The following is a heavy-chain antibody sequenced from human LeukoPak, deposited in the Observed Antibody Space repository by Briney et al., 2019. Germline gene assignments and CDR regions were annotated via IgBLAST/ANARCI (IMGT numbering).Heavy chain of an antibody. J-gene: IGHJ4*02. CDR3: ARGYGDYPFDY. D-gene: IGHD4-17*01. V-gene: IGHV4-59*01. Sequence: SETLSLTCTVSGGSISSYCWSWIRQPPGKGLEWIGYIYYSGSTNYNPSLKSRVTISVDTSKNQFSLKLSSVTAADTAVYYCARGYGDYPFDYWGQGTLVTVSS. CDR1: GGSISSYC. CDR2: IYYSGST.